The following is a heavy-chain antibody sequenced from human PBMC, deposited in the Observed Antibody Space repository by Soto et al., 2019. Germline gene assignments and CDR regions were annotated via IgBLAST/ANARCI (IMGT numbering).Heavy chain of an antibody. D-gene: IGHD6-13*01. CDR3: VRDGPEAGILLEY. CDR2: IWYDGSNE. V-gene: IGHV3-33*01. J-gene: IGHJ4*02. Sequence: QVQLVESGGGVVEPGTTLRLSCEASGFAFSSYGMHCVRQARGKGLEWVADIWYDGSNEHYADSVKSRFTMSRDNSKNTLYLQMNSLRPEDTAVYHCVRDGPEAGILLEYWGQGTLVTVSS. CDR1: GFAFSSYG.